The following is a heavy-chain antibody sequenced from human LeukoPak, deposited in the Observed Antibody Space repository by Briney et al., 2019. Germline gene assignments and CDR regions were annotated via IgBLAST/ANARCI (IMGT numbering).Heavy chain of an antibody. CDR3: ARGRSIAARPVDY. D-gene: IGHD6-6*01. CDR1: GESFSGYY. J-gene: IGHJ4*02. V-gene: IGHV4-34*01. Sequence: SETLSLTCAVYGESFSGYYWSWIRQPPGKGLEWIGEINHSGSTNYNPSLKSRVTISADTSKNQFSLKLSSVTAADTAVYYCARGRSIAARPVDYWGQGTLVTVSS. CDR2: INHSGST.